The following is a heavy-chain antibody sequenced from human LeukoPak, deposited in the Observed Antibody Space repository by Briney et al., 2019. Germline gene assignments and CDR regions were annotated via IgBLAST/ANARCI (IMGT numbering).Heavy chain of an antibody. V-gene: IGHV3-23*01. Sequence: GGSLRLSCAASGFTFSIYAMSWARHAPGKGLEWVSDISGRGGSTYYAESVKGRVIISIASSKNTLYLQMNSLRADVTAVYYCAKEGSWTTLTPDYFGYWGQGTLVTVSS. CDR3: AKEGSWTTLTPDYFGY. J-gene: IGHJ4*02. CDR2: ISGRGGST. D-gene: IGHD4-17*01. CDR1: GFTFSIYA.